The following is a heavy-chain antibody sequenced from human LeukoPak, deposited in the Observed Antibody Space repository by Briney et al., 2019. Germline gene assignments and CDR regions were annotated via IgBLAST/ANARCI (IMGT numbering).Heavy chain of an antibody. V-gene: IGHV3-64D*08. D-gene: IGHD6-19*01. Sequence: GGSLRLSCSASGFTFSSYAMHWVRQAPGEGLEYVSAISSSGDSTYYADSVKGRFTISRDNSKNTLYLQMSSLRPEDAAVYYCVKDGMAVAGTAPLDYWGLGILVTVSS. CDR2: ISSSGDST. CDR3: VKDGMAVAGTAPLDY. J-gene: IGHJ4*02. CDR1: GFTFSSYA.